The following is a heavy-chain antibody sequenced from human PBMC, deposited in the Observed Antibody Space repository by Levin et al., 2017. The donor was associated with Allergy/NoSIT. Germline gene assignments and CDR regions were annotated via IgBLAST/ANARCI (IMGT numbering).Heavy chain of an antibody. CDR3: AHTRRTGTVAGTGYFDY. CDR1: GFSLSTSGVG. J-gene: IGHJ4*02. V-gene: IGHV2-5*02. Sequence: SGPTLVKPTQTLTLTCTFSGFSLSTSGVGVGWIRQPPGKALEWLALIYWDDDKRYSPSLKSRLTITKDTSKNQVVLTMTNMDPVDTATYYCAHTRRTGTVAGTGYFDYWGQGTLVTVSS. CDR2: IYWDDDK. D-gene: IGHD6-19*01.